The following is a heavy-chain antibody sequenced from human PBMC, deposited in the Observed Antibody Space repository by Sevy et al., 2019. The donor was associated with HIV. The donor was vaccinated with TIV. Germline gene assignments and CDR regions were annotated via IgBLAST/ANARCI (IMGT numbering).Heavy chain of an antibody. CDR1: EFTFSSYA. CDR2: ISGSGDST. J-gene: IGHJ5*02. Sequence: GGSLRLSCAASEFTFSSYAMSWVRQAPVKGLEWVSSISGSGDSTYYADSVKGRFTISRDNFKNTLYLRMNGLRAEDTAVYYCAKDRGRSAVGATQGFDPWGRGTLVTVSS. V-gene: IGHV3-23*01. CDR3: AKDRGRSAVGATQGFDP. D-gene: IGHD1-26*01.